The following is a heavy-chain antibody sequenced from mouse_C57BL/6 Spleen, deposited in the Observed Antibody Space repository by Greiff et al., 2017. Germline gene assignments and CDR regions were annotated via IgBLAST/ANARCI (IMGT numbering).Heavy chain of an antibody. D-gene: IGHD2-4*01. V-gene: IGHV5-6*01. CDR1: GFTFSSYG. CDR2: ISSGGSYT. Sequence: EVQVVESGGDLVKPGGSLKLSCAASGFTFSSYGMSWVRQTPDKRLEWVATISSGGSYTYYPDSVKGRFTISRDNAKNTLYLQMSSLKSEDTAMYYCARQGYDYDWYFDVWGTGTTVTVSS. J-gene: IGHJ1*03. CDR3: ARQGYDYDWYFDV.